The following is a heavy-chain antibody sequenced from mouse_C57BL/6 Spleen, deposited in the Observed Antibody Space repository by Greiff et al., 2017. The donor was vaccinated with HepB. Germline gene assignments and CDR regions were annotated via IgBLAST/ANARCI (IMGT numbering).Heavy chain of an antibody. V-gene: IGHV1-9*01. J-gene: IGHJ3*01. CDR3: ARGGSWFAY. CDR1: GYTFTGYW. Sequence: QVQLKQSGAELMKPGASVKLSCKATGYTFTGYWIEWVKQRPGHGLEWIGEILPGSGSTNYSEKFKGKATFTADTSSNTAYMQLSSLTTEDSAIYYCARGGSWFAYWGQGTLVTVSA. CDR2: ILPGSGST.